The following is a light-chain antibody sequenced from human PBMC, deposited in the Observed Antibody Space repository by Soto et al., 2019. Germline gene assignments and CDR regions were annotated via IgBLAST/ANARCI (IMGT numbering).Light chain of an antibody. Sequence: LQVTQSPSSVSASVGDRVTITCRASQGLVNWLARYQQKPGKAPKLLIYASSSFQSGVPSRFSGSGSGTDFTLTISSLQPEDFATYYCQQTSSFPLTFGGGTKVEIK. CDR2: ASS. CDR3: QQTSSFPLT. V-gene: IGKV1-12*01. CDR1: QGLVNW. J-gene: IGKJ4*01.